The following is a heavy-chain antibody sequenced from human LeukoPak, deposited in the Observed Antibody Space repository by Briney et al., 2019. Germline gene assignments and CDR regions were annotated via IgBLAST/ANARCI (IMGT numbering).Heavy chain of an antibody. CDR3: ARGYCSSASCSPLDY. Sequence: SETLSLTCTVSGGSISGYYWSWIRQPAGKGLEWIGRIYTSGGTNYSPSLKSRVTMSVDTSKNQFSLNLISVTAADTAVYYCARGYCSSASCSPLDYWGQGTLVTVSS. J-gene: IGHJ4*02. CDR2: IYTSGGT. CDR1: GGSISGYY. D-gene: IGHD2-2*01. V-gene: IGHV4-4*07.